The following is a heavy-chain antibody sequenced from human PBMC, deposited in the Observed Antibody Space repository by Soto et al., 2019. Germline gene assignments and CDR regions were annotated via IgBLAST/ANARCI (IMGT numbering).Heavy chain of an antibody. Sequence: GGSLRLSCSASGFTFSSYAMSWVRQAPGKGLEWVSAISGSGGSTYYADSVKGRFTISRDNSKKTLYLQMNSLRAEDTAVYYCAKDHSWCSSTSCYDFDYWGQGTLVTVAA. CDR1: GFTFSSYA. CDR2: ISGSGGST. J-gene: IGHJ4*02. D-gene: IGHD2-2*01. V-gene: IGHV3-23*01. CDR3: AKDHSWCSSTSCYDFDY.